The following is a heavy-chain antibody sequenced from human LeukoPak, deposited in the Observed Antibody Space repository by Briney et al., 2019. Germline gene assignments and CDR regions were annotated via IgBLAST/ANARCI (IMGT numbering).Heavy chain of an antibody. V-gene: IGHV3-15*01. D-gene: IGHD1-26*01. CDR3: TTEVSVGATRLANFDY. Sequence: GGSLRLSCAASGFTFTNAWMSWVRQAPGKGLEWVGRIKRKTDGGTTDYAAPVKGRFTISRDDSKNTLYLQMNSLKTEDTAVYYCTTEVSVGATRLANFDYWGQGTLVTVSS. J-gene: IGHJ4*02. CDR2: IKRKTDGGTT. CDR1: GFTFTNAW.